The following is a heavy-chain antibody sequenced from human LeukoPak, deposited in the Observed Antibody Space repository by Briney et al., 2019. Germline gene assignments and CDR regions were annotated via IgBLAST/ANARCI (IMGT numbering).Heavy chain of an antibody. J-gene: IGHJ5*02. CDR3: TTAIAAAGTGWFDP. V-gene: IGHV3-15*01. D-gene: IGHD6-13*01. CDR2: IKSKTDGGTT. CDR1: GFTFTNAW. Sequence: GGSLRLSCAASGFTFTNAWMSWVRQAPGKGLEWVGRIKSKTDGGTTDYAAPVKGRVTISRDDSKNTMYLQMNSLKSEDTAVYYCTTAIAAAGTGWFDPWGQGTLVTVSS.